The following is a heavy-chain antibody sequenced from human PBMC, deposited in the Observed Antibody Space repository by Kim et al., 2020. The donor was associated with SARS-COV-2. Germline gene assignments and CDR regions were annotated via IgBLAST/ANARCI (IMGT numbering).Heavy chain of an antibody. CDR2: INPNSGGT. CDR1: GYTFTGYY. Sequence: ASVKVSCKASGYTFTGYYMHWVRQAPGQGLEWMGWINPNSGGTNYAQKFQGRVTMTRDTSISTAYMELSRLRSDDTAVYYCARETDITMVRGVIMRAVWFDPWGQGTLVTVSS. J-gene: IGHJ5*02. D-gene: IGHD3-10*01. CDR3: ARETDITMVRGVIMRAVWFDP. V-gene: IGHV1-2*02.